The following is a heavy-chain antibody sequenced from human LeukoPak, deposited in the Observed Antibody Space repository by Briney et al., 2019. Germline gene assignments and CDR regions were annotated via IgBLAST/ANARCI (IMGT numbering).Heavy chain of an antibody. J-gene: IGHJ3*02. D-gene: IGHD1-26*01. Sequence: PGRSLRLSCAASGFTFSSYGMHWVRQAPGKGLEWVAVIWYDGSNKYYADSVKRRFTISRDNSKNTLYLQMNSLRAEDTAVYYCARLGDAFDIWGQGTMVTVSS. CDR2: IWYDGSNK. CDR1: GFTFSSYG. V-gene: IGHV3-33*01. CDR3: ARLGDAFDI.